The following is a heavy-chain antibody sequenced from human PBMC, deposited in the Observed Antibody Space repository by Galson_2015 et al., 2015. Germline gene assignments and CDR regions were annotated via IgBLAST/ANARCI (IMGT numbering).Heavy chain of an antibody. D-gene: IGHD3-22*01. CDR3: AKAVSMILVVGAFDI. CDR2: IRWTSGGM. CDR1: GFILTDSA. V-gene: IGHV3-9*01. Sequence: SLRLSCAASGFILTDSAISWVRHAPGEGLEWVSGIRWTSGGMGCADSVKGRFTISRDNAKNSLYLQMNSLRPEDTALYYCAKAVSMILVVGAFDIWGQGTMVTVSS. J-gene: IGHJ3*02.